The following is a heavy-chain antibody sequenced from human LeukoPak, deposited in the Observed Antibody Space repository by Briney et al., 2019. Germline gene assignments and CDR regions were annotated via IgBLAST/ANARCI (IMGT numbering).Heavy chain of an antibody. V-gene: IGHV1-46*01. D-gene: IGHD4-4*01. CDR1: GYTFTSYY. Sequence: ASVKVSCKASGYTFTSYYMHWVRQAPGQGLEWMGIINPSGGSTSYAQKFQGRVTMTRDTSTSTVYMELSSLRSEDTAVYYCAREAKNELQYPLYYYYGMDVWGQGTTVTVSS. CDR3: AREAKNELQYPLYYYYGMDV. CDR2: INPSGGST. J-gene: IGHJ6*02.